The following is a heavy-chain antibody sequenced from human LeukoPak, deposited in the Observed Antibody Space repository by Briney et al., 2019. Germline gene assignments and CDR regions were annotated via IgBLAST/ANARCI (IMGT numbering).Heavy chain of an antibody. V-gene: IGHV3-30*03. CDR1: GFTFSRDW. D-gene: IGHD2-2*01. Sequence: GGSLRLSCAASGFTFSRDWMHWVRQAPGKGLEWVAVISYDGSNKYYADSVKGRFTISRDNSKNTLYLQMNSLRAEDTAVYYCASGADTYCSSTSCYGFSDYWGQGTLVTVSS. CDR3: ASGADTYCSSTSCYGFSDY. J-gene: IGHJ4*02. CDR2: ISYDGSNK.